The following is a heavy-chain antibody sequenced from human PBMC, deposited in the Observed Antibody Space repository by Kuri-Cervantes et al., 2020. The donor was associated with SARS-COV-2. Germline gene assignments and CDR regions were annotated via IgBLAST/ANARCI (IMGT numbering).Heavy chain of an antibody. CDR2: IYESGDT. V-gene: IGHV4-39*07. J-gene: IGHJ5*02. CDR3: ARVISITIFGVAIRGHGWFDP. Sequence: GSLRLSCTVSGASISSSTYYWGWIRQSPGKGLEWLGSIYESGDTYYSSSLKSRLSLSVDTSKNQFSLKLTSVTAADTAVYYCARVISITIFGVAIRGHGWFDPWGQGTLVTVSS. CDR1: GASISSSTYY. D-gene: IGHD3-3*01.